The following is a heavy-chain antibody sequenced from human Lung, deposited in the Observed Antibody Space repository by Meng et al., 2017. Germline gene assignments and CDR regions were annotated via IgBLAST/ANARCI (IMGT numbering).Heavy chain of an antibody. CDR3: ARDEDISAAGKLFGDY. Sequence: QVQLVRSGAGVRKPGASVKVSCKPSGYNFPDHHIHWVRRAPGQGLEWMGRINPKSGDTHYAQKFQARVTMTGDTSISTAYMELSGLRSDDTAMYYCARDEDISAAGKLFGDYWGQGTLVTVSS. V-gene: IGHV1-2*06. CDR1: GYNFPDHH. D-gene: IGHD6-25*01. CDR2: INPKSGDT. J-gene: IGHJ4*02.